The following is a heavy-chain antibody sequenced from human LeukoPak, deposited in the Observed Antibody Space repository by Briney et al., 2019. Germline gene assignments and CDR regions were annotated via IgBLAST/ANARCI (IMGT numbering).Heavy chain of an antibody. CDR2: ISWNSGSI. V-gene: IGHV3-9*01. CDR3: AKDTLYDSSGYFDY. CDR1: GFTFSSYV. Sequence: GGSLRLSCAASGFTFSSYVMHWVRQAPGKGLEWVSGISWNSGSIGYADSVKGRFTISRDNAKNSLYLQMKSLRVEDTALYYCAKDTLYDSSGYFDYWGQGTLVTVSS. D-gene: IGHD3-22*01. J-gene: IGHJ4*02.